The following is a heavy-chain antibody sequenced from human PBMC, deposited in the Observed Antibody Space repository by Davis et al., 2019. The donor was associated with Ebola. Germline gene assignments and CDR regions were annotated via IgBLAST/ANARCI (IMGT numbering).Heavy chain of an antibody. V-gene: IGHV3-7*01. D-gene: IGHD3-3*01. Sequence: PGGSLRLSCAASGFTFSSYWMSWVRQAPGKGLEWVANIKQDGSEKYYVDSVKGRFTISRDNAKNSLYLQMNSLRAEDTAVYYCARYFKYDFWSGPRDLDYWGQGTLVTVSS. CDR2: IKQDGSEK. CDR1: GFTFSSYW. CDR3: ARYFKYDFWSGPRDLDY. J-gene: IGHJ4*02.